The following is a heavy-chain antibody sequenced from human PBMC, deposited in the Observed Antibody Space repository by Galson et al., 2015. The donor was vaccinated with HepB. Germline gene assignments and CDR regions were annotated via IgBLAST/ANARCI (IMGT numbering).Heavy chain of an antibody. D-gene: IGHD1-26*01. J-gene: IGHJ4*02. Sequence: TLSLTCTVSGDSISSGSHYWSWIRQSAGKGLEWIGRIYASGSTNYNPSLKRRVTMSVDTSKNQFSLKLSSVTAADTAVYYCARAWEVGETEAFDYWGQGTLVTVSS. CDR1: GDSISSGSHY. V-gene: IGHV4-61*02. CDR2: IYASGST. CDR3: ARAWEVGETEAFDY.